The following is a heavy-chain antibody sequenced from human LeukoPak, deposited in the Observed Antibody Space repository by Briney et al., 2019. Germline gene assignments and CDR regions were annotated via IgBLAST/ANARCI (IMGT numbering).Heavy chain of an antibody. D-gene: IGHD3-10*01. Sequence: ASVKVSFKASGYTFTGYYMHWVRQAPGQGLEWMGWINPNSGGTNYAQKFQGRVTMTRDTSISTAYMELSRLRSDDTAVYYCARVRVDTMVRGVIITSNWFDPWGQGTLVTVSS. CDR1: GYTFTGYY. V-gene: IGHV1-2*02. J-gene: IGHJ5*02. CDR3: ARVRVDTMVRGVIITSNWFDP. CDR2: INPNSGGT.